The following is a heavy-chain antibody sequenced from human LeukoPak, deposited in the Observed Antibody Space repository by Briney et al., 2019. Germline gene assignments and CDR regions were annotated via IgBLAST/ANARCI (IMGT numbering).Heavy chain of an antibody. CDR1: GYTLTELS. D-gene: IGHD3-10*01. V-gene: IGHV1-24*01. Sequence: GASVKVSCKVSGYTLTELSMHWVRQAPGKGLEWMGGFDPEDGETIYAQKFQGRVTMTEDTSTDTAYMELSSLRSEDTAVYYCATGLHGSGSYYATRYYFDYWGQGTLVTVSS. CDR2: FDPEDGET. J-gene: IGHJ4*02. CDR3: ATGLHGSGSYYATRYYFDY.